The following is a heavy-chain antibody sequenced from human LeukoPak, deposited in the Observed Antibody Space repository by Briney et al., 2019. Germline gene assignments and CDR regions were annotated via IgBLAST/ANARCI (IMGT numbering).Heavy chain of an antibody. Sequence: GSLRLSCAASGFTFSSYSMNWVRQAPGKGLEWIGSIYYSGSTYYNPSLKSRVTISVDTSKNQFSLKLSSVTAADTAVYYCARSIVGATTDYYYMDVWGKGTTVTISS. CDR1: GFTFSSYSMN. J-gene: IGHJ6*03. D-gene: IGHD1-26*01. CDR3: ARSIVGATTDYYYMDV. CDR2: IYYSGST. V-gene: IGHV4-59*05.